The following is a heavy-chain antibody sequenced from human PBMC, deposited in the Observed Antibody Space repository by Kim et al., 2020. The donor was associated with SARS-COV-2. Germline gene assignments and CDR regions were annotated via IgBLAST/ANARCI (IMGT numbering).Heavy chain of an antibody. CDR2: ISYGGSNE. J-gene: IGHJ6*02. Sequence: GGSLRLSCAASGFTFSSYGMHWVRQAPGRGLEWVASISYGGSNEYYADSVKGRFTTSRDNSKNTLYLQMNSLRAEDTAVYYCAKGDAAEYYYGVDVWGQGTTVTVSS. CDR1: GFTFSSYG. V-gene: IGHV3-30*18. D-gene: IGHD2-15*01. CDR3: AKGDAAEYYYGVDV.